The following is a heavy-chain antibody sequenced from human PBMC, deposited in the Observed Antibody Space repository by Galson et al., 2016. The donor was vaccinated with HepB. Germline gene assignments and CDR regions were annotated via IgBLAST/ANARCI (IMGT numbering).Heavy chain of an antibody. V-gene: IGHV4-39*01. J-gene: IGHJ4*02. CDR2: MYYSGST. D-gene: IGHD4-17*01. CDR1: GGSISSSRHY. Sequence: ETLSLTCAVSGGSISSSRHYWGWIRQPPGKGLEWIASMYYSGSTYYNPSLKSRVIISVDTSKNQLSLELSSVTAADTAMYYCARHDYGDFLFDYWGQGTLVIVSS. CDR3: ARHDYGDFLFDY.